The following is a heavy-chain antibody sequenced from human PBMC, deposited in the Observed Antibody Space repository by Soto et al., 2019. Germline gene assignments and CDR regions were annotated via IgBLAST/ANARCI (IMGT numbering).Heavy chain of an antibody. CDR2: INPSGGST. J-gene: IGHJ3*02. V-gene: IGHV1-46*03. D-gene: IGHD2-2*01. CDR1: GYTFTSYY. Sequence: APVKLSCKASGYTFTSYYMHWVRQAPGQGLEWMGIINPSGGSTSYAQKFQGRVTMTRDTSTSTVYMELSSLRSEDTAVYYCAREHVVPAAMGRAFDIWGQGTMVTVSS. CDR3: AREHVVPAAMGRAFDI.